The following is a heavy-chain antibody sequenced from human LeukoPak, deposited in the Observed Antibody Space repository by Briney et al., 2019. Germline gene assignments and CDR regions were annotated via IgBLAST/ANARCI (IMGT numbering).Heavy chain of an antibody. D-gene: IGHD3-10*01. CDR1: GGSISSYY. Sequence: SETLSLTCTVSGGSISSYYWSWIRQPPGKGLEWIGYIYYSGSTNYNPSLKSRVTISVDTSKNQFSLKLSSVTAADTAVYYCARQTMVPGVAGGYFDYWGQGTLVTVSS. CDR3: ARQTMVPGVAGGYFDY. V-gene: IGHV4-59*01. J-gene: IGHJ4*02. CDR2: IYYSGST.